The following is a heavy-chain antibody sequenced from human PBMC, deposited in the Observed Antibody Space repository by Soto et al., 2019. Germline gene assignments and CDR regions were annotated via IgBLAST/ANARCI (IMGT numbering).Heavy chain of an antibody. V-gene: IGHV1-69*13. CDR1: GGTFSRYA. Sequence: SVKVSFKASGGTFSRYAISWVRQAPGQGLEWMGGIIPIFGTANYAQKFQGRVTITADESTSTAYMELSSLRSEDTDVYYCARDRQKQQLVGNYYGMDVWGQGTTVTVSS. CDR3: ARDRQKQQLVGNYYGMDV. J-gene: IGHJ6*02. D-gene: IGHD6-13*01. CDR2: IIPIFGTA.